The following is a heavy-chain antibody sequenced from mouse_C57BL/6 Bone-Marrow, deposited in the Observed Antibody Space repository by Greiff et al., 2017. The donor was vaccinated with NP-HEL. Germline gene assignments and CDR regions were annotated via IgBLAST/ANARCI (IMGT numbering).Heavy chain of an antibody. Sequence: VQLQQPGAELVMPGASVKLSCKASGYTFTSYWMHWVKQRPGQGLEWIGEIDPSDSYTNYNQKFKGKSTLTVDKSSSTAYMQLSSLTSEDSAVYYCARRDYGSSRYYFDYWGQGTTLTVSS. J-gene: IGHJ2*01. CDR2: IDPSDSYT. CDR3: ARRDYGSSRYYFDY. V-gene: IGHV1-69*01. CDR1: GYTFTSYW. D-gene: IGHD1-1*01.